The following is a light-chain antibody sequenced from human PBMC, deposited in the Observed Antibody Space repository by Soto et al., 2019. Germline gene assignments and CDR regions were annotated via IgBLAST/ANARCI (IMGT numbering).Light chain of an antibody. CDR1: QSLLYSPRNKSY. J-gene: IGKJ4*01. V-gene: IGKV4-1*01. CDR3: QQYFSTPPLT. Sequence: IVMTQSPDSLAVSLGERATINCKSSQSLLYSPRNKSYLAWFQQKPRQPPKLLIYWASSREIGVPDRFSGSESGTDFTLSISSLQPEDVAVYYCQQYFSTPPLTFGGGTKVDIK. CDR2: WAS.